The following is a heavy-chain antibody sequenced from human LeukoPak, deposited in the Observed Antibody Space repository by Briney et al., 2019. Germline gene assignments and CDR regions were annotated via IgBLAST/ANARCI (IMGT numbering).Heavy chain of an antibody. CDR1: GGSFTTCT. V-gene: IGHV1-69*05. CDR2: IMPRCGAP. CDR3: ARVDRYYFYLDV. Sequence: SVKLSCTASGGSFTTCTITWLRQAPGHGLEWWEEIMPRCGAPSYGQNVQGRVTLTTDESTSTAYMEVRNLRCEDTAIYYCARVDRYYFYLDVWGKGTTVTVSS. J-gene: IGHJ6*03.